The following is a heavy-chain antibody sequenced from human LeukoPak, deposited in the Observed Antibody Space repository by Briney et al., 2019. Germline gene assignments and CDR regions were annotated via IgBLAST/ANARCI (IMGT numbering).Heavy chain of an antibody. Sequence: GGSLRLSCAASGFTVSSNYMSWVRQAPGKGLEWVSVIYSGGSTCYADSVKGRFTISRDNSKNTLYLQMNGLRAEDTAVYYCARGLRGQWLVGPFDPWGQGTLVTVSS. CDR3: ARGLRGQWLVGPFDP. CDR2: IYSGGST. CDR1: GFTVSSNY. J-gene: IGHJ5*02. D-gene: IGHD6-19*01. V-gene: IGHV3-53*01.